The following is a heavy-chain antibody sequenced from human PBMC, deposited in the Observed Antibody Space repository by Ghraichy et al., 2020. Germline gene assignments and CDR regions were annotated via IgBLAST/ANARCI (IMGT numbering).Heavy chain of an antibody. V-gene: IGHV4-34*01. CDR3: ARRVWFRHRNWFDP. J-gene: IGHJ5*02. D-gene: IGHD3-10*01. Sequence: SETLSLTCAVYGGSFSGYYWSWIRQPPGKGLEWIGEINHSGSTNYNPSLKSRVTISVDTSKNQFSLKLSSVTAADTAVYYCARRVWFRHRNWFDPWGQGTLVTVSS. CDR2: INHSGST. CDR1: GGSFSGYY.